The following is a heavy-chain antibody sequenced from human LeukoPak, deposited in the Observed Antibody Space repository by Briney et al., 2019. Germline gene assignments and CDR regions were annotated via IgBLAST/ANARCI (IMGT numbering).Heavy chain of an antibody. Sequence: ASVKVSCKVSGYTLTELFMHWVRQAPGKGLEWMGGFDPEDGETIYAQKFQGRVTMTEDTSTDTAYMELSSLRSEDTAVYYCATDSPNSGSYLDFDYWGQGTLVTVSS. V-gene: IGHV1-24*01. CDR1: GYTLTELF. J-gene: IGHJ4*02. D-gene: IGHD1-26*01. CDR2: FDPEDGET. CDR3: ATDSPNSGSYLDFDY.